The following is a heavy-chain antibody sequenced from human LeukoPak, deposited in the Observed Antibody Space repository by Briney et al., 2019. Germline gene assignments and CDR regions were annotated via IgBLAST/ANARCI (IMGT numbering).Heavy chain of an antibody. CDR1: GGSISSYY. Sequence: SETLSLTCTVSGGSISSYYWSWIRQPPGKGLEWIGYIYYSGSTYYNPSLKSRVTISVDTSKNQFSLKLSSVTAADTAVYYCARTYYDFWSGAGNAFDIWGQGTMVTVPS. CDR3: ARTYYDFWSGAGNAFDI. CDR2: IYYSGST. D-gene: IGHD3-3*01. J-gene: IGHJ3*02. V-gene: IGHV4-59*08.